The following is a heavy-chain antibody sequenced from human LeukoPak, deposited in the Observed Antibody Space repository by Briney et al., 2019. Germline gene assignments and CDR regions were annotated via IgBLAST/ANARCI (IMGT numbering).Heavy chain of an antibody. CDR1: GGTFSSYA. Sequence: SVKVSCKASGGTFSSYAISWVRQAPGQGLEWMGRIIPILGIANYAQKFQGRVTITADKSTSTAYMELSSLRSEDTAVYYCARADSSGYYYYYYGMDVWAKGPRSPSP. J-gene: IGHJ6*02. CDR3: ARADSSGYYYYYYGMDV. V-gene: IGHV1-69*04. D-gene: IGHD3-22*01. CDR2: IIPILGIA.